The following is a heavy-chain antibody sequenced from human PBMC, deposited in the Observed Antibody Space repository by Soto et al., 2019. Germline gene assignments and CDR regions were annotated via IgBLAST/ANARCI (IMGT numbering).Heavy chain of an antibody. CDR2: IFSNDEK. J-gene: IGHJ4*02. D-gene: IGHD3-22*01. V-gene: IGHV2-26*01. CDR3: ARVTYYYDSSGYYYDPPLDY. Sequence: SGPTLVNPTETLTLTCTVSGFSLSNARMGVSWIRQPPGKALEWLAHIFSNDEKSYSTSLKSRLTISKDTSKSQVVLTMTNMDPVDTATYYCARVTYYYDSSGYYYDPPLDYWGQATLVTVSS. CDR1: GFSLSNARMG.